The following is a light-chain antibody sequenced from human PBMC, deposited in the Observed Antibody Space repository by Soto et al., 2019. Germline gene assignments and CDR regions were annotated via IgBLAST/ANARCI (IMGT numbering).Light chain of an antibody. CDR2: LDGSGSY. J-gene: IGLJ3*02. CDR3: ETWDSNTWV. V-gene: IGLV4-60*02. Sequence: QLVLTQSSSASASLGSSVKLTCTLSSGHSSYIIAWHQQQPRKAPRYLMKLDGSGSYNKGSGVPDRFSGSSSGADRYLTVSNLQFEDEADYYCETWDSNTWVFGGGTKLTVL. CDR1: SGHSSYI.